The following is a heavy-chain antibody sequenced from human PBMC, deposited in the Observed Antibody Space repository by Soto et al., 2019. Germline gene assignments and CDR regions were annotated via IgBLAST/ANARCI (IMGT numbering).Heavy chain of an antibody. CDR1: GYTFTSYG. CDR3: ARGNRFSSSSGDDY. Sequence: GGSVKVSCKASGYTFTSYGISWVRQAPGQGLEWMGWISAYNGNTNYAQKLQGRVTMTTDTSTSTAYMELRSLRSDDTAVYYCARGNRFSSSSGDDYWGQGTLVTVSS. D-gene: IGHD6-6*01. J-gene: IGHJ4*02. V-gene: IGHV1-18*01. CDR2: ISAYNGNT.